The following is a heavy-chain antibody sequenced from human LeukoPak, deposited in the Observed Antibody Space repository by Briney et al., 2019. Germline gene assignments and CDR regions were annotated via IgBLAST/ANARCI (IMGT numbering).Heavy chain of an antibody. Sequence: PGGSLRLSCAASGFTFSSYSMNWVRQAPGKGLEWVSSISSSSSYIYYADSVKGRFTISRDNAKNTLYLQMNSLRAEDTAVYYCARDLGNLRDYWGQGTLVTVSS. CDR1: GFTFSSYS. CDR3: ARDLGNLRDY. J-gene: IGHJ4*02. D-gene: IGHD2/OR15-2a*01. V-gene: IGHV3-21*01. CDR2: ISSSSSYI.